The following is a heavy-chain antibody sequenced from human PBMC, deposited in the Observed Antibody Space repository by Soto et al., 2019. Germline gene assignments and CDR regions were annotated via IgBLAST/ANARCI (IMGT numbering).Heavy chain of an antibody. CDR2: IYWDDDK. J-gene: IGHJ4*01. V-gene: IGHV2-5*02. CDR1: GFSLSTSGVG. Sequence: FGPTLVNPTQTLTLTCTFSGFSLSTSGVGVGWIRQPPGKALEWLALIYWDDDKRYSPSLKSRLTITKDTSKNQLVLTMTNMDPVDPSTYSCPQISSRPLVYWSQGTLVEISS. D-gene: IGHD6-13*01. CDR3: PQISSRPLVY.